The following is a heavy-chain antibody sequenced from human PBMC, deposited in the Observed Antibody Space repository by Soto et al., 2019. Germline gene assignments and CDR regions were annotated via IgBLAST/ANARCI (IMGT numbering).Heavy chain of an antibody. Sequence: PGGSLRLSCAASGFTFSSYAMSWVRQAPGKGLEWVSAISGSGGSTYYADSVKGRFTISRDNSKNTLYLQMNSLRAEDTAVYYCAKIPEWLEPELTFNYWGQGTLVTAPQ. V-gene: IGHV3-23*01. CDR2: ISGSGGST. D-gene: IGHD1-1*01. J-gene: IGHJ4*02. CDR3: AKIPEWLEPELTFNY. CDR1: GFTFSSYA.